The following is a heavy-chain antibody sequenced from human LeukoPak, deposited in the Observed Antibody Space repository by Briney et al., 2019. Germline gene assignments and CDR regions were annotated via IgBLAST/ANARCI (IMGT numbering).Heavy chain of an antibody. CDR1: GGSFSGYY. CDR3: ARLVQLRGGFAFDI. V-gene: IGHV4-34*01. D-gene: IGHD1-1*01. J-gene: IGHJ3*02. Sequence: SETLSLTCAVYGGSFSGYYWSWIRQPPGKGLEWIGEINLSGSTNYNPSLKSRVTISVDTSKNQFSLKLSSVTAADTAVYYCARLVQLRGGFAFDIWGQGTMVTVSS. CDR2: INLSGST.